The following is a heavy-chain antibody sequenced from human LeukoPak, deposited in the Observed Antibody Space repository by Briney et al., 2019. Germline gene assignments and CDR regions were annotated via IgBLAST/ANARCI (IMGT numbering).Heavy chain of an antibody. J-gene: IGHJ6*02. CDR1: GYRFNAYW. CDR2: IYPDDSDT. D-gene: IGHD3-22*01. Sequence: GESLKISCKGSGYRFNAYWIAWVRQMPGKGLEWMGIIYPDDSDTRYSPSFQGQVTISADKSVRTAYLQWSSLKASDTAMYYCARLLRSSDYSRIDVWGQGATVTVSS. CDR3: ARLLRSSDYSRIDV. V-gene: IGHV5-51*01.